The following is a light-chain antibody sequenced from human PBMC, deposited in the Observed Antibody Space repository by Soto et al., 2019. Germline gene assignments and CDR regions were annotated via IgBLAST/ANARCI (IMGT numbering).Light chain of an antibody. V-gene: IGLV2-14*01. Sequence: QSALAQPASVSGSPGQSITISCTGTSSDVGRYNYVSWFQQHPGKAPKLMIFDVSNWPSGVSDRFSGSKSGNTASLTISGLQAEDEADYYFSSFTSSSTFVFGTGTKVTVL. CDR3: SSFTSSSTFV. CDR1: SSDVGRYNY. J-gene: IGLJ1*01. CDR2: DVS.